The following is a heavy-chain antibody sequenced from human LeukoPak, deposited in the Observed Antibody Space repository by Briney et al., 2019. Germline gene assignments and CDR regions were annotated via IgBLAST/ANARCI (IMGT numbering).Heavy chain of an antibody. CDR3: ARGPRTYDSSAYYYY. CDR2: ISSSSSTI. D-gene: IGHD3-22*01. J-gene: IGHJ4*02. V-gene: IGHV3-48*04. Sequence: GGSLRLSCAASGFTFSTYSMNWVRQAPGKGLEWVSYISSSSSTIYYADSVKGRFTISRDNAKNSLYLQMNTLRAEDTAVYFCARGPRTYDSSAYYYYWGQGTLVTVSS. CDR1: GFTFSTYS.